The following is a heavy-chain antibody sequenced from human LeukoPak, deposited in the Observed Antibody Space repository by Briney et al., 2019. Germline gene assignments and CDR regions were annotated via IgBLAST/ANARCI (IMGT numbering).Heavy chain of an antibody. CDR1: GFSLSTTGMC. D-gene: IGHD3-16*01. J-gene: IGHJ3*02. V-gene: IGHV2-70*01. CDR3: ARILSVGDRGFDAFDI. CDR2: IDWDDDK. Sequence: GPALVKPTQTLTLTCTFSGFSLSTTGMCVDWIRQSPGKALEWLALIDWDDDKFYSTSLKTRLTISKDTSKNQVVLTMTNMDPVDTATYYCARILSVGDRGFDAFDIWGPGTMVTVSS.